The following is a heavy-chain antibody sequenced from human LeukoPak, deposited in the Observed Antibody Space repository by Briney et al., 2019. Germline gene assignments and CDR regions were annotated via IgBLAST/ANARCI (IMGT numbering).Heavy chain of an antibody. Sequence: PSETLSLTCTVSGGSISSYYWSWIRQPPGKGLEWIGYIYYSGSTNYNPSLKSRVTISVDTSKNQFSLKLSSVTAADTAVYYCARRINRSNYVGATLYYYYYMDVWGKGTTVTVSS. CDR3: ARRINRSNYVGATLYYYYYMDV. CDR1: GGSISSYY. CDR2: IYYSGST. D-gene: IGHD4-11*01. J-gene: IGHJ6*03. V-gene: IGHV4-59*01.